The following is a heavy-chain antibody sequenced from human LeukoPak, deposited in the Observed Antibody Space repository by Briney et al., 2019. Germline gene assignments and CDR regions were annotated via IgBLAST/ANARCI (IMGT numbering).Heavy chain of an antibody. CDR1: GYTLTELS. V-gene: IGHV1-24*01. J-gene: IGHJ4*02. D-gene: IGHD2-2*03. CDR2: FDPEDGET. CDR3: ATARLVMGIVVVPAAYFDY. Sequence: ASVKVSCKVSGYTLTELSMHWVRQAPGKGLEWMGGFDPEDGETIYAQKFQGRVTMTEDTSTDTAYMELSSLRSEDTAVYYCATARLVMGIVVVPAAYFDYWGQGTLVTVSS.